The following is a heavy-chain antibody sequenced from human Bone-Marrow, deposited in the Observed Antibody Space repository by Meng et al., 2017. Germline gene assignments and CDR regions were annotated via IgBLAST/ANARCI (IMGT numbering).Heavy chain of an antibody. J-gene: IGHJ4*02. CDR1: GFTFEDYG. CDR2: INWNGGST. D-gene: IGHD2-15*01. V-gene: IGHV3-20*04. Sequence: GESLKISCAASGFTFEDYGMSWVRHVPGKGLEWLCSINWNGGSTSYAASVKGRFTFSRDNAKNSLDLQMNSLTAEDTAFYYCTRGEFTPTHSPLFDYWGQGTLVTVSS. CDR3: TRGEFTPTHSPLFDY.